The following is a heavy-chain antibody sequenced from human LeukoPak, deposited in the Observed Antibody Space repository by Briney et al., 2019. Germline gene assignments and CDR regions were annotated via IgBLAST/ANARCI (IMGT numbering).Heavy chain of an antibody. Sequence: PSETLSLTCTVSGGSISNFYWSWIRQPAGKGLEWIGRIFTSGSTNYNSSLKSRVTMSVDTSKNQFSLKLSSVTAADTAVYYCARGPSIGGSYYYYYYYMDVWGKGTTVTVSS. CDR3: ARGPSIGGSYYYYYYYMDV. J-gene: IGHJ6*03. D-gene: IGHD1-26*01. CDR1: GGSISNFY. V-gene: IGHV4-4*07. CDR2: IFTSGST.